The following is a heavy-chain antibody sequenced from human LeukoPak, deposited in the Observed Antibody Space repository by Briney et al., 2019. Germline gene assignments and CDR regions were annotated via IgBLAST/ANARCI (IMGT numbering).Heavy chain of an antibody. J-gene: IGHJ4*02. D-gene: IGHD5-12*01. CDR1: GFTFDDYG. Sequence: QTGGSLRLSCAASGFTFDDYGMSWVRQAPGKGLEWVGFIRSKAYGGTTEYAASVKGRFTISRDDSKSIAYLQMNSLKTEDTAVYYCTTDLNSGYDWADGNWGLGTLVTVSS. CDR3: TTDLNSGYDWADGN. V-gene: IGHV3-49*04. CDR2: IRSKAYGGTT.